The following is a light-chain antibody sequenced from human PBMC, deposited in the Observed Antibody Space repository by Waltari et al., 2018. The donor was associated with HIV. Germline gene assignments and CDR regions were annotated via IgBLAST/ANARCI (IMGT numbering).Light chain of an antibody. Sequence: YVLTQPPSVSVAPGQTARITCAANNIGSKNVHWYQQRPGQAPLLVVYDDSQRPSGIPERFAGSNSGDTATLIISRVEAGDEADYYCQVWYSTGDHPFGGGTKLTVL. J-gene: IGLJ2*01. V-gene: IGLV3-21*02. CDR2: DDS. CDR3: QVWYSTGDHP. CDR1: NIGSKN.